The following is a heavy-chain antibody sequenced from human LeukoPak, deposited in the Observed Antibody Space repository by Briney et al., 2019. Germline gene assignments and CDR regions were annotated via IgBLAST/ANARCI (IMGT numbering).Heavy chain of an antibody. CDR2: ISRSSSIL. J-gene: IGHJ4*02. CDR1: GFAFSSYS. V-gene: IGHV3-48*02. D-gene: IGHD6-13*01. Sequence: PGGSLRLSCAASGFAFSSYSMNWVRLAPGNGLEWVSYISRSSSILYYADSVKGRFTISRDNAKNSLYLQMNSLRDEDTAVYYCARDHSSSWTFDYWGQGTLVTVSS. CDR3: ARDHSSSWTFDY.